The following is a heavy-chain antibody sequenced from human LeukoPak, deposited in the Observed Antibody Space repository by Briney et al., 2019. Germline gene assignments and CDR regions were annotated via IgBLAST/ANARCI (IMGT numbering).Heavy chain of an antibody. D-gene: IGHD5-18*01. CDR3: ARIGEEDTAMVLRP. CDR1: GGSISSSSYY. V-gene: IGHV4-39*01. Sequence: SETLSLTCTVSGGSISSSSYYWGWIRQPPGKGLEWIGSIYYSGSTYYNPSLKSRVTISVDTSKNQFSLKLSSVTAADTAVYYCARIGEEDTAMVLRPWGQGTLVTVSS. CDR2: IYYSGST. J-gene: IGHJ5*02.